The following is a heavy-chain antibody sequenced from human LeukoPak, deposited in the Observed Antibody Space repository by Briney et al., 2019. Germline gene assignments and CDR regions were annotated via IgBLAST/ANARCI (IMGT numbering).Heavy chain of an antibody. Sequence: SQTLSLTCTVSGGSISTGSYYWTWIRQPAGKGLEWIGTIYHSGSTYYNPSLKSRVTISVDTSKNQFSLKLTSVTAADTAVYCCARVRGYCSSTICYRYYFDYWGQGTLVTVSS. CDR1: GGSISTGSYY. CDR3: ARVRGYCSSTICYRYYFDY. J-gene: IGHJ4*02. D-gene: IGHD2-2*01. CDR2: IYHSGST. V-gene: IGHV4-61*02.